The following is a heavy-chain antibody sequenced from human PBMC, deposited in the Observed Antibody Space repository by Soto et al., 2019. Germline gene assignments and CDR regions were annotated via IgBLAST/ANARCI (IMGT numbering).Heavy chain of an antibody. V-gene: IGHV3-30*18. Sequence: QVQLVESGGGVVQPGRSLRLSCAASGFTFYKYGMHWVRQAPGKGLEWVALISHDGSNKYYVDSVKGRFTIARDNSKNAVFLQMNSLRPEDTALYFCAKDDSNRWYNYYAMDVWCQGTTVTVSS. CDR3: AKDDSNRWYNYYAMDV. D-gene: IGHD3-22*01. J-gene: IGHJ6*02. CDR1: GFTFYKYG. CDR2: ISHDGSNK.